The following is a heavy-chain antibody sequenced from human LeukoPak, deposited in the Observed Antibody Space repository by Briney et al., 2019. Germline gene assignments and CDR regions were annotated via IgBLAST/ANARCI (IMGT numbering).Heavy chain of an antibody. CDR3: AKGGRNWSDDFDY. J-gene: IGHJ4*02. V-gene: IGHV3-43*01. CDR2: ISWDGTST. D-gene: IGHD1-20*01. Sequence: GGSLRLSCTASGFTFDDYTMHWVRQAPGKGLEWVSLISWDGTSTYYADSVKGRFTISRDNSKNSLYLQMNSLRTEDTALYFCAKGGRNWSDDFDYWGQGTLVTVSS. CDR1: GFTFDDYT.